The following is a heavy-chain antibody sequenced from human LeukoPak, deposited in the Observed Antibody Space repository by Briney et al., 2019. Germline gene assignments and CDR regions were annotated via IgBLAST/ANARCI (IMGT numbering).Heavy chain of an antibody. CDR3: ASGTVVTTLGAFDI. V-gene: IGHV4-39*07. Sequence: SETLSLTCTVSGGSISSSSYYWGWLRQPPGKGLEWIGSIYYSGSTYYNPSLKSRVTISVDTSKNQFSLKLSSVTAADTAVYYCASGTVVTTLGAFDIWGQGTMVTVSS. CDR2: IYYSGST. J-gene: IGHJ3*02. CDR1: GGSISSSSYY. D-gene: IGHD2-21*02.